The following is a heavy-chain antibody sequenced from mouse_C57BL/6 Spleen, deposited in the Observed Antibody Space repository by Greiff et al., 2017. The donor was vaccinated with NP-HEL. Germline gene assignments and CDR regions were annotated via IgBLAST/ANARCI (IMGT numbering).Heavy chain of an antibody. J-gene: IGHJ4*01. V-gene: IGHV3-6*01. CDR3: ARDYSYYAMDY. CDR2: ISYDGSN. CDR1: GYSITSGYY. Sequence: VQLKESGPGLVKPSQSLSLTCSVTGYSITSGYYWNWIRQFPGNKLEWMGYISYDGSNNYNPSLKNRISITRDTSKNQFFLKLNSVTTEDTATYYCARDYSYYAMDYWGQGTSVTVSS. D-gene: IGHD1-1*01.